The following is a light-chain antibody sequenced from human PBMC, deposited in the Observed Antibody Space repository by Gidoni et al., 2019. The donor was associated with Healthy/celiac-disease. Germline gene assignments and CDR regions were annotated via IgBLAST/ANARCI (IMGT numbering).Light chain of an antibody. CDR2: GAS. J-gene: IGKJ1*01. V-gene: IGKV3-20*01. Sequence: EIVLTQSPGTLSLSPRERATLSCRASQSVSSSYLAWYQQKPGQAPRLLIYGASSRATGIPDRFSGSGSGTDFTLTISRLEPEDFAVYYCQQYGSSPWTFXXXTKVEIK. CDR1: QSVSSSY. CDR3: QQYGSSPWT.